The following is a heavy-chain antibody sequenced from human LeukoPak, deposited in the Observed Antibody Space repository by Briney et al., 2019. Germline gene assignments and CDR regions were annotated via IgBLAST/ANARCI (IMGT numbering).Heavy chain of an antibody. J-gene: IGHJ4*02. V-gene: IGHV4-39*07. CDR1: GGSISSSSYY. CDR3: ARDRPTYYYDSSGYLDY. Sequence: PSETLSLTCTVSGGSISSSSYYWGWIRQPPGKGLEWIGSIYYSGSTYYNPSLKSRVTISVDTSKNQFSLKLSSVTAADTAVYYCARDRPTYYYDSSGYLDYWGQGTLVTVSS. D-gene: IGHD3-22*01. CDR2: IYYSGST.